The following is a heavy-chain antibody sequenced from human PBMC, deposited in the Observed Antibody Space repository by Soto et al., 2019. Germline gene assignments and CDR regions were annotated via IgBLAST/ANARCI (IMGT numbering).Heavy chain of an antibody. V-gene: IGHV2-5*02. CDR1: GFSLSTSGVG. CDR2: IYWDESK. D-gene: IGHD3-9*01. J-gene: IGHJ4*02. CDR3: ALKGPEDWPLDY. Sequence: QITLKESGPTLVRPTQTLTLTCAFSGFSLSTSGVGVGWIRQPPGKALEWLAVIYWDESKHYSPSLRSRLTITRATSKNPVVLTMTNMDPMDTGTYYCALKGPEDWPLDYWGQGTLVTVSS.